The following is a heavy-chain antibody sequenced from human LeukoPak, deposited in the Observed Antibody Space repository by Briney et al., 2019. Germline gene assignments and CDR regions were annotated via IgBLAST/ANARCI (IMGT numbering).Heavy chain of an antibody. Sequence: PGGSLRLSCAASGCTLSSYSMNWVRQAPGKGLEWVSSISSSSSYMYYADSVKGRFTISRDNAKNSLYLQMNSVRAEDTAVEYCARDLAVADTFDYWGQGTLVTVSS. CDR3: ARDLAVADTFDY. V-gene: IGHV3-21*04. CDR1: GCTLSSYS. J-gene: IGHJ4*02. CDR2: ISSSSSYM. D-gene: IGHD6-19*01.